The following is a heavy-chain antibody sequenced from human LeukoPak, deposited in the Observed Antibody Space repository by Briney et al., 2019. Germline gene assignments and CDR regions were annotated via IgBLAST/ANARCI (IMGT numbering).Heavy chain of an antibody. CDR3: ATMGGVGAFWYLDY. CDR2: ISGSGGST. Sequence: PGGSLRLSCAASGFTFSSYAMSWVRQAPGKGLEWVSAISGSGGSTHYADSVKGRFTISRDNSKNTLYLQMNSLRAEDTAVYYCATMGGVGAFWYLDYWGQGTLVTVSS. CDR1: GFTFSSYA. V-gene: IGHV3-23*01. J-gene: IGHJ4*02. D-gene: IGHD1-26*01.